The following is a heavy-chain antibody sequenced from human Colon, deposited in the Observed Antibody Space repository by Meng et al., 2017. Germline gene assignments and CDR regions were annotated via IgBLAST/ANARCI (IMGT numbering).Heavy chain of an antibody. V-gene: IGHV4-31*03. Sequence: QGQLHESAPGLVNPSQNLSLTCTVSGGSLSSDTYYWTWIRQDPGKGLEWIGIINHSGSTYYNPSLKSRVTMSLDTSKQQFSLKLISVTAADTAVYFCARGLNEGGLAHNWFDPWGQGTLVTVSS. D-gene: IGHD1-1*01. CDR2: INHSGST. CDR3: ARGLNEGGLAHNWFDP. J-gene: IGHJ5*02. CDR1: GGSLSSDTYY.